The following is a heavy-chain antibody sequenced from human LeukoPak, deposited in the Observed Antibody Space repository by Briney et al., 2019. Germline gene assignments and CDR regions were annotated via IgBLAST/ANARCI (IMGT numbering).Heavy chain of an antibody. CDR1: GYSISSGYY. CDR2: LYHSGST. CDR3: ARDIDYYASSAYLDY. J-gene: IGHJ4*02. V-gene: IGHV4-38-2*02. Sequence: SETLSLTCTVSGYSISSGYYWGWIRQPPGKGLEWIGSLYHSGSTYYNPSLKSRVTISVDTSKNQFSLKLSSVTAADTAVYYCARDIDYYASSAYLDYWGQGTLVTVSS. D-gene: IGHD3-22*01.